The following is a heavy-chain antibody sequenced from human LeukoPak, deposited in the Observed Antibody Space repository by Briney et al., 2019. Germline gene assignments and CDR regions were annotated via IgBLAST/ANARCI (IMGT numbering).Heavy chain of an antibody. CDR1: GFTFSSYW. CDR2: IKQDGSEK. V-gene: IGHV3-7*01. J-gene: IGHJ4*02. Sequence: GGSLRLSCAASGFTFSSYWMSWVRQAPGKGLEWEANIKQDGSEKYYVDSVKGRFTISRDNAKNSLYLQMNSLRAEDTAVYYCALGVDYGDYFPDYWGQGTLVTVSS. CDR3: ALGVDYGDYFPDY. D-gene: IGHD4-17*01.